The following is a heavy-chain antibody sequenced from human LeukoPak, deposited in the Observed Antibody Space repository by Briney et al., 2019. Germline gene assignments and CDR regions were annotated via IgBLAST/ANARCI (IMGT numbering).Heavy chain of an antibody. V-gene: IGHV4-34*01. CDR2: INHSGCT. Sequence: SETLSLTCAVYGGSFSGYYWSWIRQPPGKGLEWIGEINHSGCTNYNPSLKSRVTISVDTSKNQFSLKLGSVTAADTAVYYCARAAGFDPWGQGTLVTVSS. CDR1: GGSFSGYY. CDR3: ARAAGFDP. J-gene: IGHJ5*02.